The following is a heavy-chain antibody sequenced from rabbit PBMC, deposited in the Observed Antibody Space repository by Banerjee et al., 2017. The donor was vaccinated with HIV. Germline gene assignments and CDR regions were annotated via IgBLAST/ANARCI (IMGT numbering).Heavy chain of an antibody. CDR3: ARDLGTDYAGYGYGLDL. J-gene: IGHJ4*01. Sequence: QSLEESGGDLVQPGASLTLTCTASGFSFSNSYWICWVRQAPGKGLEWIACIYAGSSGSTYYASWAKGRFTISKTSSTTVTLQMTSLTAADTATYFCARDLGTDYAGYGYGLDLWGPGTLVTVS. CDR1: GFSFSNSYW. CDR2: IYAGSSGST. D-gene: IGHD6-1*01. V-gene: IGHV1S40*01.